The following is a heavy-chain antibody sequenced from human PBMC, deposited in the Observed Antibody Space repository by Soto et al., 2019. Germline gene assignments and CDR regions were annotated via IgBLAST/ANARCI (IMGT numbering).Heavy chain of an antibody. CDR1: GYSFANYT. CDR2: LNPDTAST. Sequence: QVQLVQSGAEVKKPGASVTVSCKASGYSFANYTIHWVRQAPGQGLEWMGWLNPDTASTKFSPKFQGRVIITRDKSANTAFMQPTSLTSEDTALYYCARGGGYYGSGAYYRGYFDHWGLGTLVAVSS. J-gene: IGHJ4*02. D-gene: IGHD3-10*01. CDR3: ARGGGYYGSGAYYRGYFDH. V-gene: IGHV1-3*01.